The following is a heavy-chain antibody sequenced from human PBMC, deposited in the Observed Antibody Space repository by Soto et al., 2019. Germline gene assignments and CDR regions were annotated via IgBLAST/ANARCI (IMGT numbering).Heavy chain of an antibody. CDR3: ATVVATAGSYYFEY. CDR1: GGSIGSGVYF. J-gene: IGHJ4*02. D-gene: IGHD1-26*01. V-gene: IGHV4-30-4*01. Sequence: SETLSLTCTVSGGSIGSGVYFWSWIRQPPGKGLEWIGFISYTGSAYYNPSLKSRAAISVDTSKNQFSLKLTSVTAADAAVYYCATVVATAGSYYFEYWGQGALVTVSS. CDR2: ISYTGSA.